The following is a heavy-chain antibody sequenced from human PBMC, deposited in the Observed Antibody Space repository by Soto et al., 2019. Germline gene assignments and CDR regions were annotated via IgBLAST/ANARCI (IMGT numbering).Heavy chain of an antibody. CDR3: ARGPRYRFGY. J-gene: IGHJ4*02. Sequence: SETLSLTCAVYGGSFSGYYWSWIRQPPGKGLEWIGEINHSGSTNYNPSLKSRVTISVDTSKNQFSLKLSSVTAADTAVYYCARGPRYRFGYWGQGTLVTVSS. V-gene: IGHV4-34*01. D-gene: IGHD3-9*01. CDR1: GGSFSGYY. CDR2: INHSGST.